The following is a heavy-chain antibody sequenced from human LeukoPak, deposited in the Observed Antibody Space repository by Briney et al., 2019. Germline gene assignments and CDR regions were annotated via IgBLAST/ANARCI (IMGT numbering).Heavy chain of an antibody. CDR3: ARQKMYQLLLGAFYI. CDR2: IYPADSDT. D-gene: IGHD2-2*01. CDR1: GYCFTTYW. Sequence: GESLKISCKGSGYCFTTYWIGCVRHLTGKDREWLGIIYPADSDTRYSPSFQGQVTISADKAISNAYLQWSSLKASDTAMFYFARQKMYQLLLGAFYIWGEGAKVTVSS. J-gene: IGHJ3*02. V-gene: IGHV5-51*01.